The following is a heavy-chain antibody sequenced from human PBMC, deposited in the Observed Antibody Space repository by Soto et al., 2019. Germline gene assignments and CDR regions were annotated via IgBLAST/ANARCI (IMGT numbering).Heavy chain of an antibody. CDR2: IIPIFGTA. Sequence: ASVKVSCKASGGTFSSYAISWVRQAPGQGLEWMGGIIPIFGTANYAQKFQGRVTITADESTSTAYMELSSLRSEDTAVYYCARAPGCISTSCYLNWFDPWGQGTLVTVSS. J-gene: IGHJ5*02. V-gene: IGHV1-69*13. CDR3: ARAPGCISTSCYLNWFDP. CDR1: GGTFSSYA. D-gene: IGHD2-2*01.